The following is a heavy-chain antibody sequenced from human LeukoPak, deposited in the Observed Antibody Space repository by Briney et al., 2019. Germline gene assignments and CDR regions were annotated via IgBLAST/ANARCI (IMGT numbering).Heavy chain of an antibody. D-gene: IGHD3-22*01. J-gene: IGHJ6*03. Sequence: GGSLRLSCTVSGFTVSSNSMSWVRQAPGKGLEWVSFIYSDNTHYSDSVKGRFTISRDNSKNSLYLQMNSLRTEDTALYYCAKGYFYDNSGAMDAWGRGTTVTVSS. CDR1: GFTVSSNS. CDR3: AKGYFYDNSGAMDA. CDR2: IYSDNT. V-gene: IGHV3-53*05.